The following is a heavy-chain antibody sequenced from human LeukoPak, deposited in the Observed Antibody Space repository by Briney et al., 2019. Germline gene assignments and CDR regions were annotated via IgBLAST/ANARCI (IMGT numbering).Heavy chain of an antibody. Sequence: KPSETLSLTCTVSGGSISSGDYYWSWIRQYPGKGLEWIGNMHYSGSTYYNPSLKSRATISGDTSKNQFSLKLSSVTAADTAVYYCAKTSAVSIGVFDYWGQGTLVTVSS. J-gene: IGHJ4*02. D-gene: IGHD3-16*01. CDR3: AKTSAVSIGVFDY. V-gene: IGHV4-31*03. CDR2: MHYSGST. CDR1: GGSISSGDYY.